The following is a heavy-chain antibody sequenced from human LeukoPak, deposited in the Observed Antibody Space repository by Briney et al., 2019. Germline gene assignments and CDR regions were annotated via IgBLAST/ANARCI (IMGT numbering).Heavy chain of an antibody. Sequence: SPSQTLSLTCAVSGGSISSGGYSWSWIRQPPGKGLEWIGYIYHSGSTYYNPSLKSRVTISVDRSKNQFSLKLSSVTAADTAVYYCAREVAARPHLPVYYFDYWGQGTLVTVSS. CDR1: GGSISSGGYS. CDR3: AREVAARPHLPVYYFDY. CDR2: IYHSGST. J-gene: IGHJ4*02. V-gene: IGHV4-30-2*01. D-gene: IGHD6-6*01.